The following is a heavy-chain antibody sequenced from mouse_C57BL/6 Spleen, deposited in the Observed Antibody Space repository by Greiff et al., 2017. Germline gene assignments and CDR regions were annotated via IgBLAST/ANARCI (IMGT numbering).Heavy chain of an antibody. J-gene: IGHJ4*01. CDR1: GFSLTSYG. CDR3: AKWEGSNYVDYAMDY. V-gene: IGHV2-5*01. CDR2: IWRGGST. D-gene: IGHD2-5*01. Sequence: QVQLKQSGPGLVQPSQSLSITCTVSGFSLTSYGVHWVRQSPGKGLEWLGVIWRGGSTDYNAAFMSRLSITKDNSKSQVFFKMNSLQADDTAIYYCAKWEGSNYVDYAMDYWGQGTSVTVSS.